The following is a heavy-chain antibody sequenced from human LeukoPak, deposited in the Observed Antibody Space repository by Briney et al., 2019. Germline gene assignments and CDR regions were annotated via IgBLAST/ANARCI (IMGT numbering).Heavy chain of an antibody. V-gene: IGHV4-31*03. D-gene: IGHD3-10*02. Sequence: SETLSLTCTVSGGSISSGGYYWSWIRQRPGKGLEWIGYIYYSGSTYYNPSLKSRVTISVDTSQNHFSLNLSSVTAADTAVYYCARDVRGSIDYWGQGTLVTVSS. CDR3: ARDVRGSIDY. CDR2: IYYSGST. CDR1: GGSISSGGYY. J-gene: IGHJ4*02.